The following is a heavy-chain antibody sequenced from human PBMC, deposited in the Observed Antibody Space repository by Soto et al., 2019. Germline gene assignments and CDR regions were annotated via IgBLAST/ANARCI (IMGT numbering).Heavy chain of an antibody. CDR3: ETEEEYSGYKTLDY. Sequence: ASVKVSCTVSGYTLTELSMHWGRQAPGKGLEWMGGFDPEDGETIYAQKFQGRVTMTEDTSTDTAYMELSSLRSEDTAVYYCETEEEYSGYKTLDYWGQGTLVTVSS. D-gene: IGHD5-12*01. CDR1: GYTLTELS. CDR2: FDPEDGET. J-gene: IGHJ4*02. V-gene: IGHV1-24*01.